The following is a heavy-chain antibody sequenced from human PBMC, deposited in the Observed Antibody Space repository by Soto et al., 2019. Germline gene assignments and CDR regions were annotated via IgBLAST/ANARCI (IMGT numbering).Heavy chain of an antibody. J-gene: IGHJ6*03. CDR3: ARFGVIWFGELYYYYYMDV. Sequence: ASVKVSCKASGYTFTSYDINWVRQATGQGLEWMGWMNPNSGNTGYAQKFQGRVTMTRNTSISTAYMELSSLRSEDTAVYYCARFGVIWFGELYYYYYMDVWGKGTTVTVSS. CDR2: MNPNSGNT. V-gene: IGHV1-8*02. D-gene: IGHD3-10*01. CDR1: GYTFTSYD.